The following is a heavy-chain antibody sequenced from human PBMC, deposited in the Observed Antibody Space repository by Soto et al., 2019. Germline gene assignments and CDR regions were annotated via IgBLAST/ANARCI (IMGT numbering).Heavy chain of an antibody. J-gene: IGHJ4*02. V-gene: IGHV2-5*02. CDR3: AHCRGGVASF. CDR1: GFSLSTRDVG. Sequence: QITLNESGPTLVKPTQTLTLTCTFSGFSLSTRDVGVGWFRQPPGKALEWLGVIYWDDDKSYSPSLKSRLTITKDTSKNQVVLRMTKMDPVDTATYYCAHCRGGVASFWGQGTLVTVSS. CDR2: IYWDDDK. D-gene: IGHD3-16*01.